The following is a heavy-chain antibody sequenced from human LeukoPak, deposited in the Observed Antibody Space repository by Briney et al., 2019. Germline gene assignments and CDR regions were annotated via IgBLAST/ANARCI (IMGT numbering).Heavy chain of an antibody. CDR1: GGSISSGGYY. CDR2: IYYSGST. CDR3: ARFGYCSGGSCYWVFDY. V-gene: IGHV4-61*08. J-gene: IGHJ4*02. Sequence: SETLSLTCTVSGGSISSGGYYWSWIRQPPGKGLEWIGYIYYSGSTNYNPSLKSRVTISVDTSKNQFSLKLSSVTAADTAVYYCARFGYCSGGSCYWVFDYWGQGTLVTVSS. D-gene: IGHD2-15*01.